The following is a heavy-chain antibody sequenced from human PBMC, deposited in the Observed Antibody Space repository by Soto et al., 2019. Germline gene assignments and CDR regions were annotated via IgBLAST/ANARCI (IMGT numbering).Heavy chain of an antibody. J-gene: IGHJ6*03. Sequence: ASVKVSCKASGYTFTSYYMHWVRQAPGQGLEWMGIINPSGGSTSYAQKFQGRVTMTRDTSTSTVYMELSSLRSEDTAVYYCARAGDIVVVPAPRGYYMDVWGKGTTVTVSS. D-gene: IGHD2-2*01. CDR3: ARAGDIVVVPAPRGYYMDV. CDR1: GYTFTSYY. CDR2: INPSGGST. V-gene: IGHV1-46*03.